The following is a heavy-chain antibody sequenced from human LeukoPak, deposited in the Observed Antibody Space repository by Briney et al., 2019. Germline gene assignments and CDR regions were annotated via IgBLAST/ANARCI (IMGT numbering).Heavy chain of an antibody. D-gene: IGHD3-10*01. V-gene: IGHV1-18*01. CDR2: ISAYNGNT. J-gene: IGHJ6*02. Sequence: ASVKVSCKASGYTFTSYGISWVRQAPGQGLEWMGWISAYNGNTNYAQKLQGRVTMTTDTSTSTAYMELRSLRSDDTAVYYCARAHYGSGSYTYYYGMDVWGQGPRSPSP. CDR3: ARAHYGSGSYTYYYGMDV. CDR1: GYTFTSYG.